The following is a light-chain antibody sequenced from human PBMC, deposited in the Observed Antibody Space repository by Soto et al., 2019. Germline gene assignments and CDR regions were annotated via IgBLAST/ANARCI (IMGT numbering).Light chain of an antibody. CDR1: QSVSSSY. J-gene: IGKJ4*01. V-gene: IGKV3-20*01. CDR2: GAS. CDR3: RQYNSSPLT. Sequence: EIVLTQSPGTLSLSPGERATLSCRASQSVSSSYLAWYQQKPGQAPRLLIYGASSRATGIPDRFSGSGSVTDFSLTISRLEPEDFSVYYFRQYNSSPLTFGIGIKVQIK.